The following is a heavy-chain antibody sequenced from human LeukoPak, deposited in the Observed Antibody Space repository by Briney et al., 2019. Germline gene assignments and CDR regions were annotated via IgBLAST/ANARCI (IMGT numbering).Heavy chain of an antibody. CDR3: ARGHRAWSY. J-gene: IGHJ4*02. D-gene: IGHD3-3*01. V-gene: IGHV3-7*01. CDR1: GFTFGDYA. Sequence: GGSLRLSCTASGFTFGDYAMSWVRQAPGKGLEWVANVKQDGSEKNYVDSVKGRFTISRDNAKNSLYLQMNSLRVDDTAVYYCARGHRAWSYWGQGTLVTVSS. CDR2: VKQDGSEK.